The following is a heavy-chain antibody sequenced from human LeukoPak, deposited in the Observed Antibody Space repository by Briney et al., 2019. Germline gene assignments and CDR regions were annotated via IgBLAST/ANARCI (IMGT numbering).Heavy chain of an antibody. CDR1: GYSISSGYY. CDR3: ASQQQLVLLDWFDP. Sequence: SETLSLTCTVSGYSISSGYYWGWIRQPPGKGLEWIGDIYHSGSTYYNPSLKSRLTISVDTSKNQFSLKLSSVTAADTAVYYCASQQQLVLLDWFDPWGQGTLVTVSS. V-gene: IGHV4-38-2*02. J-gene: IGHJ5*02. D-gene: IGHD6-13*01. CDR2: IYHSGST.